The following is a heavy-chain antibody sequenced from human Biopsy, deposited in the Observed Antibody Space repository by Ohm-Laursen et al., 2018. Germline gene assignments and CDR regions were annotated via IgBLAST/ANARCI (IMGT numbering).Heavy chain of an antibody. CDR2: IFKDGNT. J-gene: IGHJ4*02. CDR1: GYSISSDYR. Sequence: SDTLSLTCAVSGYSISSDYRWGWIRQAPGKTLEWLGNIFKDGNTHYNPSLRSRLIISIDTSKNQFSLMMTSVSGADTAVYFCGRVGSGWAPFDKWGPGTLVTVSS. CDR3: GRVGSGWAPFDK. V-gene: IGHV4-38-2*01. D-gene: IGHD6-19*01.